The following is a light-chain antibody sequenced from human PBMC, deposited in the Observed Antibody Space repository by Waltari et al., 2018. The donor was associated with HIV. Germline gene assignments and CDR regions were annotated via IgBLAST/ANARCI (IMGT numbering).Light chain of an antibody. CDR2: GNN. CDR3: HSDGSSLDGCG. Sequence: QSALTESPSVSGAPGMRVTITCTGGSSNIGADYHLNWYRQLPETAPKMLIYGNNNRPSVLPDLSSGSKSGTAASLAISGRHAEDEADYCCHSDGSSLDGCGFGGRTDLTVL. J-gene: IGLJ2*01. V-gene: IGLV1-40*01. CDR1: SSNIGADYH.